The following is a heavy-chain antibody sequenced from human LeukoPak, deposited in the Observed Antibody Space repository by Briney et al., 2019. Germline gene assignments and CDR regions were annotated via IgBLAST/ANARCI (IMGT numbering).Heavy chain of an antibody. V-gene: IGHV3-48*03. Sequence: GGSLRLSCAASGFTFSSYEMNWVRQAPGKGLEWVSYISSSGSTIYYADSVKGRFTISRDNAKNSLYLQMNSLRAEDTAVYYCAREGPTAKYTYYYYYGMDVWGQGTTVTVSS. CDR2: ISSSGSTI. J-gene: IGHJ6*02. CDR3: AREGPTAKYTYYYYYGMDV. CDR1: GFTFSSYE. D-gene: IGHD1-26*01.